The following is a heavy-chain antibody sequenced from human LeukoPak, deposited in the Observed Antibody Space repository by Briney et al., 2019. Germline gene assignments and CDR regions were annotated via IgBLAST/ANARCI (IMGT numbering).Heavy chain of an antibody. CDR2: MNPNSGNT. Sequence: ASVKVSCKASGYTFTSYDINWVRQATGQGLEWMGWMNPNSGNTGYAQKFQGRVTMTRNTSISTAYMELSSLRSVDTAVYYCARGSVLRFLEWTPDYYYYYGMDVWGQGTTVTVSS. CDR3: ARGSVLRFLEWTPDYYYYYGMDV. J-gene: IGHJ6*02. V-gene: IGHV1-8*01. CDR1: GYTFTSYD. D-gene: IGHD3-3*01.